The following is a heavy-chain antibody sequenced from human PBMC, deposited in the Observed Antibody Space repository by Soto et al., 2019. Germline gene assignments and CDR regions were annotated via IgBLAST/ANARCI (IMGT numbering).Heavy chain of an antibody. CDR1: GYTFTSYG. V-gene: IGHV1-18*04. CDR3: ARDDGSWDLYYYHYYGMDV. CDR2: ISAYNGNT. D-gene: IGHD6-13*01. J-gene: IGHJ6*02. Sequence: QVPLVQSGAEVKKPGASVKVSCKASGYTFTSYGISWVRQAPGQGLEWMGWISAYNGNTNYAQKLQGRVTMTTDTSTSTAYMELRSLRSDDTAVYYCARDDGSWDLYYYHYYGMDVWGQGTTVTVSS.